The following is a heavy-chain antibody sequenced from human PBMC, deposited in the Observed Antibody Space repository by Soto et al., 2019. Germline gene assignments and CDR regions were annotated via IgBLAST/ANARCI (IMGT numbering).Heavy chain of an antibody. D-gene: IGHD3-10*02. CDR1: GASISSYY. V-gene: IGHV4-4*07. J-gene: IGHJ4*02. Sequence: QVQLQESGPGLVKPSETLSLTCTVSGASISSYYWTWIRQPAGKGLEWIGRIYKSGGTIFNPSLRSLVTMSVDTSKSLFSLSLTAATAADTAIYYCAGDQSDYVGIHHWGQGTLVTVTS. CDR3: AGDQSDYVGIHH. CDR2: IYKSGGT.